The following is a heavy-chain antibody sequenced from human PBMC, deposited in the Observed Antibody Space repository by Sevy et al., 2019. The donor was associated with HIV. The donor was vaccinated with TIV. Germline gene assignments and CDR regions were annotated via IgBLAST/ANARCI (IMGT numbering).Heavy chain of an antibody. V-gene: IGHV4-39*01. D-gene: IGHD3-10*01. Sequence: SETLSLTCTVSGGSISSSSYYWGWIRQPPGKGLEWIGSIYYSGSTYYNPSLKSRVTISVDTSKNQFSLKLSSVTAADTAVYYCARPIVAGSYYRLDYFDYWGQGTLVTVSS. CDR3: ARPIVAGSYYRLDYFDY. CDR1: GGSISSSSYY. CDR2: IYYSGST. J-gene: IGHJ4*02.